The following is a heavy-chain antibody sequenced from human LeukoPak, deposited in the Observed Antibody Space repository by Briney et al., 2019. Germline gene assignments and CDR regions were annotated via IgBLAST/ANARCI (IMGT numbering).Heavy chain of an antibody. J-gene: IGHJ5*02. CDR2: IYHSGST. CDR3: ARGTIFGVARIQSFDP. D-gene: IGHD3-3*01. CDR1: GGSISSSNW. Sequence: SETLSLTCAVSGGSISSSNWWSWVRQPPGKGLEWIGEIYHSGSTNYNPSLKSRVTISVDKSKNQFSLKLSSVTAADTAVYYCARGTIFGVARIQSFDPWGQGTLVTVSS. V-gene: IGHV4-4*02.